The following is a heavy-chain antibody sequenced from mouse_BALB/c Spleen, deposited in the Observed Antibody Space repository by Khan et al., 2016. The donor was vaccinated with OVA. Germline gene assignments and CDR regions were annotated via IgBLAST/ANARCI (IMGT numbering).Heavy chain of an antibody. CDR2: ISSCGTYT. V-gene: IGHV5-6*01. J-gene: IGHJ4*01. Sequence: EVELVESGGDLVNPGGSLKLSCAASGFIFSSYGMSWVRQTPDKRLEWVATISSCGTYTSYPDSAKGRFTISRDNDKNTLSVQMSILKSEDTAMYYCTRVITTTTGDYYAMDYWGQGTSVTVSS. D-gene: IGHD1-2*01. CDR1: GFIFSSYG. CDR3: TRVITTTTGDYYAMDY.